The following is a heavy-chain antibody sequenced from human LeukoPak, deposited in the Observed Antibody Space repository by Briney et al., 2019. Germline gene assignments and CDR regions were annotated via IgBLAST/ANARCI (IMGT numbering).Heavy chain of an antibody. CDR1: GFTFSSYA. V-gene: IGHV3-30-3*01. CDR2: ISYDGSNK. J-gene: IGHJ6*02. CDR3: ARGTPSSSGWLYYGMDV. D-gene: IGHD6-19*01. Sequence: PGRSLRLSCAASGFTFSSYAMHWVRQAPGKGLEWVAVISYDGSNKYYADSVKGRFTISRDNSKNTLYLQMNSLRAEGTAVYYCARGTPSSSGWLYYGMDVWGQGTTVTVSS.